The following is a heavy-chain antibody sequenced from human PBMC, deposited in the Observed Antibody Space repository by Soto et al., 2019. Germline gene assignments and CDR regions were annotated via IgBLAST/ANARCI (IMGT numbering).Heavy chain of an antibody. CDR1: GGSISSSSYY. V-gene: IGHV4-39*01. D-gene: IGHD1-26*01. J-gene: IGHJ6*02. CDR2: IYYSGST. CDR3: ARRKVWWELRAPDYYYGMDV. Sequence: SETLSLTCTVSGGSISSSSYYWGWIRQPPGKGLEWIGSIYYSGSTYYNPSLKSRVTISVDTSKNQFSLKLSSVTAADTAVYYCARRKVWWELRAPDYYYGMDVWGQGTTVTVS.